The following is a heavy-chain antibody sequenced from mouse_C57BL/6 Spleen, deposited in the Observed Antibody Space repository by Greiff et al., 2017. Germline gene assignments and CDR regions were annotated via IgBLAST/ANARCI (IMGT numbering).Heavy chain of an antibody. CDR2: ISSGSSTI. Sequence: EVKLVESGGGLVKPGGSLKLSCAASGFTFSDYGMHWVRQAPEKGLEWVAYISSGSSTIYYADTVKGRFPISRDNAKNTLFLQMTSLRSEDTAMYYCARDDGYYFDYWGQGTTLTVSS. CDR3: ARDDGYYFDY. D-gene: IGHD2-3*01. J-gene: IGHJ2*01. CDR1: GFTFSDYG. V-gene: IGHV5-17*01.